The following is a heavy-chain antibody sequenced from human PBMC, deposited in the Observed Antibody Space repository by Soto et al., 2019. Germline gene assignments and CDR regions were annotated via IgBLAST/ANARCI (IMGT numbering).Heavy chain of an antibody. CDR1: GDSISSASASRGTYS. D-gene: IGHD2-21*02. CDR3: ARAVTPYFGTWFDP. Sequence: QLHLLESGPGLVKPSQTLSLTCTVSGDSISSASASRGTYSWSWIRQSPGKGLEWLGHISHSGSTSYHPSLKSRTSLSVDTSKNKCSLKLAAVTAADSAIYYCARAVTPYFGTWFDPWGQGIRVTVSS. V-gene: IGHV4-30-2*06. CDR2: ISHSGST. J-gene: IGHJ5*02.